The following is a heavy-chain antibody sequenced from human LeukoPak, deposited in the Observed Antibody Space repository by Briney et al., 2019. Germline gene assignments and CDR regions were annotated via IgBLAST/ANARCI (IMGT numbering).Heavy chain of an antibody. V-gene: IGHV4-59*08. J-gene: IGHJ4*02. CDR2: MYNSGST. CDR1: GGSISSYF. Sequence: SETLSLTCTVSGGSISSYFWSWIRQPPGKGLEWIGYMYNSGSTNYNPSLKSRVTISVDSSKNQFSLKLSSVTAADTAVYYCARHREAAAFSGFDYWGQGTLVSVSS. CDR3: ARHREAAAFSGFDY. D-gene: IGHD6-13*01.